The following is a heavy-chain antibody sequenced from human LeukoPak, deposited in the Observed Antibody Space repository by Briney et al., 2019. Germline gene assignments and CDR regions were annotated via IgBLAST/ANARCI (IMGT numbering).Heavy chain of an antibody. V-gene: IGHV4-4*02. J-gene: IGHJ3*02. CDR2: IYHSGST. D-gene: IGHD1-1*01. Sequence: SETLSLTCAVSGVSISSSNWWSWVRQPPGQGLEWIGEIYHSGSTNYNPSLKSRVTISVDKSKNQFSLKLSSVTAADTAVYYCARVGRSDAFDIWGQGTMVTVSS. CDR3: ARVGRSDAFDI. CDR1: GVSISSSNW.